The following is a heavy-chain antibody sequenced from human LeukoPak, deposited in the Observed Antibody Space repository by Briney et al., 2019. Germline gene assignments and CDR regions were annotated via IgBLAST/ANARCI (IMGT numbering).Heavy chain of an antibody. CDR3: ARGRSIAASQRGDY. D-gene: IGHD6-13*01. Sequence: ASVKVSCKVSGYTLTELSMHWVRQAPGKGLEWMGGFDPEDGETIYAQKFQGRVTMTRNTSISTAYMELSSLRSEDTAVYYCARGRSIAASQRGDYWGQGTLVTVSS. V-gene: IGHV1-24*01. CDR1: GYTLTELS. J-gene: IGHJ4*02. CDR2: FDPEDGET.